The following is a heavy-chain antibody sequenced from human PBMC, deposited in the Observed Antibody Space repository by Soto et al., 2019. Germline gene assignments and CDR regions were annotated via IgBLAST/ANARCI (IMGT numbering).Heavy chain of an antibody. Sequence: LSLTCTVSGGSINSGDYYWSWIRQPPGKGLEWIGYIYYSGSTYYNPSLKSRLTISLDTSKNQFSLKLSSVTAADTAVYYCARVYDYGGPPPRRWFDPWGQGTLVTVSS. V-gene: IGHV4-30-4*01. D-gene: IGHD4-17*01. J-gene: IGHJ5*02. CDR2: IYYSGST. CDR1: GGSINSGDYY. CDR3: ARVYDYGGPPPRRWFDP.